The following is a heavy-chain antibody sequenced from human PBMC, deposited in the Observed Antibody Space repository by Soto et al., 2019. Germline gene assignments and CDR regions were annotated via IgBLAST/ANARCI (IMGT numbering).Heavy chain of an antibody. J-gene: IGHJ2*01. CDR1: GFTFSSYG. D-gene: IGHD3-16*01. V-gene: IGHV3-30*03. Sequence: PGGSLRLSCAASGFTFSSYGMHWVRQAPGKGLEWVAVISYDGKQTYYADSVKGRSTISKDKSKRTLFLQMNSLRVDDTAVYYCARDGWGSNWYFDLWGRGTLVTVSS. CDR2: ISYDGKQT. CDR3: ARDGWGSNWYFDL.